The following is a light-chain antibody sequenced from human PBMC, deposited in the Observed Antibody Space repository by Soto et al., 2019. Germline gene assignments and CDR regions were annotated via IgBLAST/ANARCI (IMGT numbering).Light chain of an antibody. J-gene: IGLJ1*01. CDR1: SSAVGGYNY. CDR2: EVS. V-gene: IGLV2-8*01. CDR3: SSYAGSNTPYV. Sequence: QSVLTQPPSASGSPGQSVTISCTGTSSAVGGYNYVSWYQQHPGKAPKLMIYEVSKRPSGVPDRFSGSKSGNTASLTVSGLQAEDEADYYCSSYAGSNTPYVFGTGTKLTVL.